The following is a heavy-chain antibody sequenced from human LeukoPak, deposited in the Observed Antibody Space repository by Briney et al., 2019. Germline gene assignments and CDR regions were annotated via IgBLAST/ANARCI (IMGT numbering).Heavy chain of an antibody. CDR2: ISWNSGSI. Sequence: GRSLRLSCAASGFTFNNYAMHWVRQAPGKGLEWVSGISWNSGSICYADSVKGRFTISRDNAKNSLYLQMNSLRAEDTALYYCAKDTLYYYDSSGYLSYWGQGTLVTVSS. CDR3: AKDTLYYYDSSGYLSY. V-gene: IGHV3-9*01. D-gene: IGHD3-22*01. J-gene: IGHJ4*02. CDR1: GFTFNNYA.